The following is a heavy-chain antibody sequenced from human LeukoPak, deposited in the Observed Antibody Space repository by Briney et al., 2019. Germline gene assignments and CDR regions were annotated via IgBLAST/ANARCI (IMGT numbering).Heavy chain of an antibody. Sequence: SETLSLTCTVSSGSINNYYWSWIRQTPGKGLEWIGYILSSGSTNYNPSVKSRVTISVDTSKNQFSLKLRSVTAADTAVYYCARTNQISETAFDIRGQGTMVIVSS. J-gene: IGHJ3*02. CDR3: ARTNQISETAFDI. D-gene: IGHD1-14*01. CDR1: SGSINNYY. V-gene: IGHV4-59*01. CDR2: ILSSGST.